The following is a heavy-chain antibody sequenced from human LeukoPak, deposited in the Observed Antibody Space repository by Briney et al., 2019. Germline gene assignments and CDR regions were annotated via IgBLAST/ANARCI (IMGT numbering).Heavy chain of an antibody. Sequence: GGSLRLSCAASGFTFSSYSMNWVRQAPGKGLEWVSYISSSSSTIYYADSVKGRFTISRDNAKNSLYLQMNSLRVEDTAVYYCAREEVATIIDYWGQGTLVTVSS. J-gene: IGHJ4*02. CDR2: ISSSSSTI. CDR1: GFTFSSYS. D-gene: IGHD5-12*01. CDR3: AREEVATIIDY. V-gene: IGHV3-48*01.